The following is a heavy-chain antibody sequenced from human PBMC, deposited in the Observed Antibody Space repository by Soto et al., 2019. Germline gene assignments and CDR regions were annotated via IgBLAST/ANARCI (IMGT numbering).Heavy chain of an antibody. J-gene: IGHJ6*03. CDR2: SSSSGKTI. CDR3: ARSPVQVVSVSAYYMDV. D-gene: IGHD2-2*01. V-gene: IGHV3-11*01. Sequence: QLQLVESGGALVTLGGSLRLSCVASGFTVSDYYMSWIRQAPGKGLEWLSYSSSSGKTIYYADSVKGRFTISRDNSQNSVHLQMNSLRGDDTAVYYCARSPVQVVSVSAYYMDVWGTGTTVTVSS. CDR1: GFTVSDYY.